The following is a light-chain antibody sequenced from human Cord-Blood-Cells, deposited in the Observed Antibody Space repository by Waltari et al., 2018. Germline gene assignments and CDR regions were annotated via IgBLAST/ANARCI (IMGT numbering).Light chain of an antibody. CDR2: EGS. J-gene: IGLJ1*01. Sequence: QSALTQPASVSGSPGQSITISCTGTSSDVGSYNLVPWSQQHPGKAPKLMSYEGSKRPSVFSNRFSGSKSSNTASLTISGLQAEDDADYYCCSYAGSSTYVFGTGTKVTVL. CDR1: SSDVGSYNL. CDR3: CSYAGSSTYV. V-gene: IGLV2-23*01.